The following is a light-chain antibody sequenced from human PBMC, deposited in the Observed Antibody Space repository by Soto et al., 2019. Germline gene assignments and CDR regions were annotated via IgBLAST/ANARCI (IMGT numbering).Light chain of an antibody. V-gene: IGKV3-11*01. CDR2: DAS. Sequence: EIVLTQSPATLSLSPGERATLSCRASQSINSYLAWYQQNPGQAPRLLIYDASSRATGIPARFSGNGSGTDCTLTISSLEPEDFAVYDCHHRSSRPPLTLGPGTKVDI. CDR3: HHRSSRPPLT. CDR1: QSINSY. J-gene: IGKJ3*01.